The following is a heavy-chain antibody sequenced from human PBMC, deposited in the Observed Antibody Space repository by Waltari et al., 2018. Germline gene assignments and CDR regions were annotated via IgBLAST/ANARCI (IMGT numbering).Heavy chain of an antibody. D-gene: IGHD2-2*02. CDR1: GFTFSSYS. J-gene: IGHJ4*02. Sequence: EVQLVESGGGLVKPGGSLRLSCAASGFTFSSYSMNGVRQAPGKGLGWVSSISSSSSYIDYAASVNGRFTISRDNARNSLYLQMNSLRAEDTAVYYCARAFIVVVPAAIGLVGYWGQGTLVTVAS. V-gene: IGHV3-21*01. CDR3: ARAFIVVVPAAIGLVGY. CDR2: ISSSSSYI.